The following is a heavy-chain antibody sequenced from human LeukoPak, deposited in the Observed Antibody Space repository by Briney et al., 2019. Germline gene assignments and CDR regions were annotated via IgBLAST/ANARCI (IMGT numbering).Heavy chain of an antibody. D-gene: IGHD5-12*01. CDR2: ITSSSSSV. V-gene: IGHV3-48*04. CDR1: GFALGSEA. Sequence: GGSLRLSCAVSGFALGSEAMSWVRQAPGKGLEWVSYITSSSSSVYYADSVKGRFTMSRDNAKNSLYLQMNSLRAEDTAVYYCARDSRGYDYWGQGTLVTVSS. CDR3: ARDSRGYDY. J-gene: IGHJ4*02.